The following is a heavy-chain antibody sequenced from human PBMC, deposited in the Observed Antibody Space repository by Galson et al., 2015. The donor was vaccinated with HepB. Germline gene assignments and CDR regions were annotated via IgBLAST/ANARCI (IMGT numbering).Heavy chain of an antibody. V-gene: IGHV3-48*02. CDR2: ISSSSSTI. CDR3: ARDPTRYGDFYYFDY. CDR1: GFTFRSYS. D-gene: IGHD4-17*01. J-gene: IGHJ4*02. Sequence: SLRLSCAASGFTFRSYSMNWVRQAPGKGLEWVSYISSSSSTIYYADSVKGRFAISRDNAKNSLYLQMNSLRDEDTAVYYCARDPTRYGDFYYFDYWGQGTLVTVSS.